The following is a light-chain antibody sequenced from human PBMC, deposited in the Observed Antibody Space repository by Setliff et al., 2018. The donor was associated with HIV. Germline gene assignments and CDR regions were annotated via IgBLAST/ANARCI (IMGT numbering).Light chain of an antibody. V-gene: IGLV2-23*02. Sequence: QSVLTQPPSVSASPGQSIIISCTGTISDIGSYNRVSWYQQRPVTARNLIIYEVNERPSGVSNRFSGSKSGNTASLAISGLQADDEADYYCCSYAGSDTFVVFGTGTKVTVL. CDR2: EVN. J-gene: IGLJ1*01. CDR1: ISDIGSYNR. CDR3: CSYAGSDTFVV.